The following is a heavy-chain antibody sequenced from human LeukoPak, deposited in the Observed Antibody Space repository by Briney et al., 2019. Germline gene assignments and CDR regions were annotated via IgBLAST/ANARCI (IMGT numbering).Heavy chain of an antibody. CDR1: GYTFTGYY. V-gene: IGHV1-2*02. D-gene: IGHD6-6*01. Sequence: ASVKVSCKASGYTFTGYYMHWVRQAPGQGLEWMGWINPNSGGTNYAQKFQGRVTMTRDTSISTAYMALSRLRSEDTAVYYCARDQPYSSSSGGAFDIWGQGTMVTVSS. CDR2: INPNSGGT. CDR3: ARDQPYSSSSGGAFDI. J-gene: IGHJ3*02.